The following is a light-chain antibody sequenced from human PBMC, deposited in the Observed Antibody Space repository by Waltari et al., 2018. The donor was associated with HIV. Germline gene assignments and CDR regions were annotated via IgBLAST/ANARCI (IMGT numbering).Light chain of an antibody. CDR2: AAY. V-gene: IGKV1-39*01. CDR3: QHTYSTPPT. J-gene: IGKJ2*01. CDR1: QSISSY. Sequence: DIQMTQSPSSLSASVGDGVTITCRASQSISSYLNWYQQKPGKAPKLLIYAAYNLQSGVPSRFSGSGSGTVFTLTISSLQPEDFATYYCQHTYSTPPTFGQGTKLEIK.